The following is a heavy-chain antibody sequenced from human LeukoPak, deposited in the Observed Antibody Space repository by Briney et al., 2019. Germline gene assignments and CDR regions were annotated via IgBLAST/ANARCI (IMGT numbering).Heavy chain of an antibody. J-gene: IGHJ4*02. CDR1: GYTFTSYG. CDR2: ISTFNGNT. CDR3: ARSAGGGNWYQTFDY. Sequence: GASVKVSCKASGYTFTSYGISWVRQAPGQGLEWMGWISTFNGNTNYPLKFQGRVTMTTDTSTRTGYMELRSLRSDDTAVYYCARSAGGGNWYQTFDYWGQGTLVTVSS. D-gene: IGHD6-13*01. V-gene: IGHV1-18*01.